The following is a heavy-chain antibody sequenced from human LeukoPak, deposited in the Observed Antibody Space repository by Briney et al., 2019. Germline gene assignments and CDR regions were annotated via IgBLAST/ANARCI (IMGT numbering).Heavy chain of an antibody. CDR2: IYSGGSGST. Sequence: PGGSLRLSCAASGFTVSSSYMSWVRQAPGKGLEWVSVIYSGGSGSTYYADSVKGRFTISRDDSKNTLNLQMNSLSAEDTAVYYCVHRKATSWAHDYWGQGTLVTVSS. V-gene: IGHV3-53*01. CDR3: VHRKATSWAHDY. D-gene: IGHD2-2*01. CDR1: GFTVSSSY. J-gene: IGHJ4*02.